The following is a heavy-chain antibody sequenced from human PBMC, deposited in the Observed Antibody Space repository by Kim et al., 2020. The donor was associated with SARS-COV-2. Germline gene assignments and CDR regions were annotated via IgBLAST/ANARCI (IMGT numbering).Heavy chain of an antibody. J-gene: IGHJ4*02. D-gene: IGHD3-22*01. CDR3: TTVSAYYYDSSGGDY. Sequence: APVKGRFTISRDDSKNTLYLQMNSLKTEDTAVYYCTTVSAYYYDSSGGDYWGQGTLVTVSS. V-gene: IGHV3-15*01.